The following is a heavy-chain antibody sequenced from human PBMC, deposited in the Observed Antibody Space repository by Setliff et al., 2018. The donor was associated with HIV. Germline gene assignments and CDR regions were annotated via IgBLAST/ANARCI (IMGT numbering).Heavy chain of an antibody. CDR1: GGSISGYF. CDR3: ARDLPELTGRSFDP. V-gene: IGHV4-4*07. J-gene: IGHJ5*02. Sequence: SETLSLTCNVSGGSISGYFWTWIRQPAGKGLEWIGRIYTSGSTSYNPSLKSRLSMSIDTSKNHFSLRLTSVTAADTAVYYCARDLPELTGRSFDPWGQGIQVTVSS. D-gene: IGHD7-27*01. CDR2: IYTSGST.